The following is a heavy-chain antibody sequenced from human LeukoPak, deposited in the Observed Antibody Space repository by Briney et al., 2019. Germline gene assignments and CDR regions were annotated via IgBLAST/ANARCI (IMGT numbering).Heavy chain of an antibody. J-gene: IGHJ6*02. CDR2: INHSGST. Sequence: SGTLSLTCAVSGGSISSSNWWSWVRQPPGKGLEWIGEINHSGSTNYNPSLQSRITISVDKSKNQFSLKLSSVTAADTAVYYCARFSSSYVSYYYGTDVRGQGTTVTVSS. CDR1: GGSISSSNW. V-gene: IGHV4-4*02. CDR3: ARFSSSYVSYYYGTDV. D-gene: IGHD4-11*01.